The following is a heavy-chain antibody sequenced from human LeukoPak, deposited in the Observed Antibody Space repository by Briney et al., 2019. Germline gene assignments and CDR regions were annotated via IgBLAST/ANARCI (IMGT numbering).Heavy chain of an antibody. V-gene: IGHV3-53*01. CDR2: IYSGGST. D-gene: IGHD1-14*01. J-gene: IGHJ4*02. Sequence: SGGSLRLSCAASGFTVSSNYMSWVRQAPGKGLEWVSVIYSGGSTYYAHSVKGRFTISRDNSKNTLYLQMNSLRAEDTTVYYYARDGTDDRWGHFDYWGQGTLVTVSS. CDR1: GFTVSSNY. CDR3: ARDGTDDRWGHFDY.